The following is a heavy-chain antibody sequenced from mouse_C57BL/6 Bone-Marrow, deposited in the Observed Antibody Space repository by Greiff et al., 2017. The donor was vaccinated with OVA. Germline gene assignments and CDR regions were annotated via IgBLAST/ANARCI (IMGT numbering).Heavy chain of an antibody. CDR2: IDPSDSYT. CDR1: GYTFTSYW. Sequence: QVQLKQPGAELVMPGASVKLSCKASGYTFTSYWMHWVKQRPGQGLEWIGEIDPSDSYTNYNQKFKGKSTLTVDKSSSTAYMQLSSLTSEDSAVYYCARGGYGSSFDYWGQGTTLTVSS. J-gene: IGHJ2*01. V-gene: IGHV1-69*01. D-gene: IGHD1-1*01. CDR3: ARGGYGSSFDY.